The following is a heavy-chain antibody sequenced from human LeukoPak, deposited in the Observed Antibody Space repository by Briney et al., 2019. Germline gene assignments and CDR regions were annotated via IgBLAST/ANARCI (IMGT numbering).Heavy chain of an antibody. D-gene: IGHD3-16*01. J-gene: IGHJ4*02. CDR2: ISYDGSNK. CDR3: ARVTGRYTIGGGEGFDY. Sequence: GGSLRLSCAASGFTFSSYAMHWVRQAPGKGLAWVAVISYDGSNKYYVDSVKGRFTISRDNSKNTLYLQMNSLRADDTAVYYCARVTGRYTIGGGEGFDYWGQGTLVTDSS. CDR1: GFTFSSYA. V-gene: IGHV3-30*01.